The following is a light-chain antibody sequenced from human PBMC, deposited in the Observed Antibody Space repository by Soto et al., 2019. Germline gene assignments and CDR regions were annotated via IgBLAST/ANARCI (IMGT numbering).Light chain of an antibody. V-gene: IGKV3-20*01. CDR2: GAS. J-gene: IGKJ3*01. CDR1: QSVSSNY. CDR3: QHYGSSPFT. Sequence: EIVLTQSPGTLSLSPGERATLSCRASQSVSSNYLAWYQQKPGQAPRLLVYGASIRATGIPDRFSGSGSGTDLTLTISRVEPEDVAVDYCQHYGSSPFTFGPGTRVDIK.